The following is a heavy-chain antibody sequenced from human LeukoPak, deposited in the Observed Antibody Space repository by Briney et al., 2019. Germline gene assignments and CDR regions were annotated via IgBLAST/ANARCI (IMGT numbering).Heavy chain of an antibody. D-gene: IGHD2-2*01. V-gene: IGHV3-23*01. CDR2: ISGSGCST. CDR1: GFTFSSYA. CDR3: AKSVGYADY. Sequence: PGGSLRLSCAASGFTFSSYAMSWVRQAPGKGREWVSAISGSGCSTYYADSVKGRFPISRDNSDNTLYLQMNSLRAEDTAVYYCAKSVGYADYWGQGTLVTVSS. J-gene: IGHJ4*02.